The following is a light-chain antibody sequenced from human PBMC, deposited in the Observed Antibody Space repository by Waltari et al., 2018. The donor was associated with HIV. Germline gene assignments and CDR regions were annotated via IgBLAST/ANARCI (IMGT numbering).Light chain of an antibody. CDR1: SSDVGGSDS. CDR2: KVN. Sequence: QSPLTPPPSASGSPGQSVTISCTGTSSDVGGSDSVSWYQQNPGKDPKLMMYKVNKRPSGVPDRFSGYKSGNTASLTVSGLQADDEADYYCGSYAGNSNVFGTGTKVTVL. V-gene: IGLV2-8*01. CDR3: GSYAGNSNV. J-gene: IGLJ1*01.